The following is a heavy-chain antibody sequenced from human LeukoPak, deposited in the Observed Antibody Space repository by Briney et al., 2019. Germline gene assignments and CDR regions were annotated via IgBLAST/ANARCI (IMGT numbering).Heavy chain of an antibody. Sequence: SETLSLTCTVSGYSISSGYYWGWIRQPPGKGLEWIGSIYHSGSTYYNPSLKSRVTISVDTSKDQFSLKLSSVTAADTAVYYCARDGGYQLLFAFDIWGQGTMVTVPS. CDR1: GYSISSGYY. D-gene: IGHD2-2*01. J-gene: IGHJ3*02. V-gene: IGHV4-38-2*02. CDR3: ARDGGYQLLFAFDI. CDR2: IYHSGST.